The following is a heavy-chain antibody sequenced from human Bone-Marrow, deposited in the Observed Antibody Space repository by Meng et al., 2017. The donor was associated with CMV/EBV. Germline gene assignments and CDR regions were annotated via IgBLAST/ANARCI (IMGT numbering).Heavy chain of an antibody. CDR1: GFTFSSYS. Sequence: GGSLRLSCAASGFTFSSYSMNWVRQAPGKGLEWVSSISSSSSYIYYADSVKGRFTISRDNAKNSLYLQMNSLRAEDTAVYYCARGLCSSTSCYIFGSRGMDVWGQGTTVTVSS. CDR3: ARGLCSSTSCYIFGSRGMDV. J-gene: IGHJ6*02. D-gene: IGHD2-2*02. V-gene: IGHV3-21*01. CDR2: ISSSSSYI.